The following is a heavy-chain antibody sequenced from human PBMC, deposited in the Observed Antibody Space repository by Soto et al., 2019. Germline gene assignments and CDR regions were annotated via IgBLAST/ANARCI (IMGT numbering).Heavy chain of an antibody. CDR1: GFPFSSYT. V-gene: IGHV3-30*09. D-gene: IGHD2-2*01. CDR2: ISFDGSRK. Sequence: GGSLRLSCTASGFPFSSYTMHWLRRAPGKGLEWVGIISFDGSRKYYADWLKGRIVISRDNSKDSLYLQMDTLRPDDTAIYYCARDTVTALTPYQGFNYHGMDVWGQGTTVTVSS. J-gene: IGHJ6*02. CDR3: ARDTVTALTPYQGFNYHGMDV.